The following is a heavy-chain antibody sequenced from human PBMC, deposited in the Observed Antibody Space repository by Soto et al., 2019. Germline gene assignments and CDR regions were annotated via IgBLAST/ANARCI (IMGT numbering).Heavy chain of an antibody. CDR2: INPSGGST. V-gene: IGHV1-46*01. D-gene: IGHD3-16*01. Sequence: QVQLVQSGAEVKKPGASVKVSCKASGYTFTSYYMHWVRQAPGQGLEWMGIINPSGGSTSYAQKFQCIVTMTRYTSTSTVYMELSSLIAEDKAVYYCATRGWGTAYDAFDIWGQGTMVTVSS. CDR3: ATRGWGTAYDAFDI. J-gene: IGHJ3*02. CDR1: GYTFTSYY.